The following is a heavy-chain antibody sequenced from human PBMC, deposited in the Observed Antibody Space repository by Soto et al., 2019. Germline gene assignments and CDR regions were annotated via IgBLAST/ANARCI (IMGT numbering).Heavy chain of an antibody. D-gene: IGHD6-13*01. V-gene: IGHV2-26*04. Sequence: QVTVKESGPVLVKPTETLTLICTVSGFSLSNAGLGVSWIRQPPGKALEWLAHIFSNDEKSYSTSLKSRLTISKDTSKSQVVLIMTNMDPVDTATYYCASTYSASWYWFDPWGQGTLVTVSS. CDR3: ASTYSASWYWFDP. CDR2: IFSNDEK. J-gene: IGHJ5*02. CDR1: GFSLSNAGLG.